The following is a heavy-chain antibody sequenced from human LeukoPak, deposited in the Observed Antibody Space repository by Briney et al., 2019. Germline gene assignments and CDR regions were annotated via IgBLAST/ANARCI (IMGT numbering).Heavy chain of an antibody. J-gene: IGHJ4*02. D-gene: IGHD3-3*01. CDR3: AKARYYDFWSGYYFDY. V-gene: IGHV3-23*01. CDR2: ISGSGGST. Sequence: GGSLRLSCAASGFTFSSYAMSWVRQAPGKGLEWVSAISGSGGSTYYADSVKGRFTISRDNSKNTLYLQMNSLRAEDTAVYYCAKARYYDFWSGYYFDYWGQGTLVTVSS. CDR1: GFTFSSYA.